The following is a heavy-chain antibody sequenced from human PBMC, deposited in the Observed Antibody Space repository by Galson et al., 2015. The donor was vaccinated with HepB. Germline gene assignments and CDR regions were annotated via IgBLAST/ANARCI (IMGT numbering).Heavy chain of an antibody. D-gene: IGHD4-17*01. J-gene: IGHJ4*02. Sequence: SVKVSCKASGNTFTSNYMHWVRLAPGQGLEWMGIINPSGGTNYAQKLQGRVTMTRDTSTSTVYMELSSLRSEDTAVYYCARGSTVTTNAKYYFDYWGQGTLVTVSA. V-gene: IGHV1-46*03. CDR1: GNTFTSNY. CDR3: ARGSTVTTNAKYYFDY. CDR2: INPSGGT.